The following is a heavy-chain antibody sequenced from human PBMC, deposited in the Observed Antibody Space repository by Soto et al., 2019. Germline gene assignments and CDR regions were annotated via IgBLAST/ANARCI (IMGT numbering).Heavy chain of an antibody. Sequence: PGGSLRLSCAASGFTFSSYSMNWVRQAPGKGLEWVSSISSSSSYIYYADSVKGRFTISGDNAKNSLYLQMNSLRAGDTAVYYCARDKGDGYNPDYWGQGSLVTVSS. V-gene: IGHV3-21*01. CDR2: ISSSSSYI. J-gene: IGHJ4*02. CDR1: GFTFSSYS. CDR3: ARDKGDGYNPDY. D-gene: IGHD5-12*01.